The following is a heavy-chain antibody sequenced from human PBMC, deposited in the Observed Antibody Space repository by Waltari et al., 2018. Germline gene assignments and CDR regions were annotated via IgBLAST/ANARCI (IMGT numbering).Heavy chain of an antibody. D-gene: IGHD4-4*01. CDR2: IKQDVSEQ. CDR1: GFSFSSYW. CDR3: ARESSSFSNYISYGMDV. V-gene: IGHV3-7*01. Sequence: EVQLVESGGGLVQPGGSLRLSCAASGFSFSSYWMTWVRQTPGKELEGVANIKQDVSEQNYVDSVKGRFTISRDNANNSLHLQMHSLRAEDTAVYSCARESSSFSNYISYGMDVWGQGTTVTVAS. J-gene: IGHJ6*02.